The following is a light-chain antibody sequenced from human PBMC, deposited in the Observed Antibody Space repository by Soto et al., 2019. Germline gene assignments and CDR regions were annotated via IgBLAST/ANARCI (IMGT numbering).Light chain of an antibody. Sequence: QSALTRPASVSGSPGQSITISCTGTSSDVGGYNYVSWYQQHPGKAPKLMIYDVRHRPSGVSDRFSGSKSGNTASLTIYGLQAEDEADYYCTSHTTTSPPVLFGGGTKVTVL. J-gene: IGLJ2*01. V-gene: IGLV2-14*01. CDR1: SSDVGGYNY. CDR2: DVR. CDR3: TSHTTTSPPVL.